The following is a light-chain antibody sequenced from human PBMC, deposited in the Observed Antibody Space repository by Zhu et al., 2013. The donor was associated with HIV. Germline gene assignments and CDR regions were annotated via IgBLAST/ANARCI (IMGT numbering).Light chain of an antibody. CDR2: RAS. CDR3: QQYKSYPWT. CDR1: QSIIDW. Sequence: DIQMTQSPSTLSASVGDRVTIACRASQSIIDWLAWYQQKPGKAPKLLIYRASSLESGVPSRFSGSGSGTEFTLTISSLQPDDFATYYCQQYKSYPWTFGQGTKVEVK. V-gene: IGKV1-5*03. J-gene: IGKJ1*01.